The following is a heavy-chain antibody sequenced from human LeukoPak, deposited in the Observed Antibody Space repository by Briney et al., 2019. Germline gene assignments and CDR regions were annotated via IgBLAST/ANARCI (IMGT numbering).Heavy chain of an antibody. V-gene: IGHV3-30-3*01. J-gene: IGHJ4*02. CDR3: ARDPYVFSGIAAAAYGGYFDY. D-gene: IGHD6-13*01. Sequence: GSLRLSCAASGFTFSSYAKHWVRQAPGKGLEWVAVISYDGSNKYYADSVKGRFTISRDNSKNTLYLQMNSLRAEDTAVYYCARDPYVFSGIAAAAYGGYFDYWGQGTLVTVSS. CDR2: ISYDGSNK. CDR1: GFTFSSYA.